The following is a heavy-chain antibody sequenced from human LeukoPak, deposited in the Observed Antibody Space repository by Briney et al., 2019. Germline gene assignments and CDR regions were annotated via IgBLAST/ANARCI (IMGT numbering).Heavy chain of an antibody. CDR1: GGSISSGSYY. J-gene: IGHJ6*03. Sequence: PSQTLSLTCTVSGGSISSGSYYWSWIRQPAGKGLEWIGSIYHSGSTYYNPSLKSRVTISVDTSKNQFSLKLSSVTAADTAVYYCARHLRSRIAAAGPRQYYYYYYMDVWGKGTTVTVSS. CDR2: IYHSGST. V-gene: IGHV4-61*02. CDR3: ARHLRSRIAAAGPRQYYYYYYMDV. D-gene: IGHD6-13*01.